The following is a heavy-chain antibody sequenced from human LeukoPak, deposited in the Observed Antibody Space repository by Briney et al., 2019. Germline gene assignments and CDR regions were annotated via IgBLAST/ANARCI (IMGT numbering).Heavy chain of an antibody. D-gene: IGHD1-26*01. V-gene: IGHV1-46*01. Sequence: ASVKVSCKASGYTFTSYYMHWVRQAPGQGLEWMGLINPTGGSTGYAQKFQGRVTMTRDMSTSTDYKELSSLRSEDTAIYYCARDNSVGDNAWWFDPWGQGTLVTVSS. J-gene: IGHJ5*02. CDR2: INPTGGST. CDR3: ARDNSVGDNAWWFDP. CDR1: GYTFTSYY.